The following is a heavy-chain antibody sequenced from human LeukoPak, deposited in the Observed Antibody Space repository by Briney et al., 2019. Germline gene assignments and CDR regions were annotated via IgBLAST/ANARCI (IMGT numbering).Heavy chain of an antibody. CDR1: GFTFSTYW. J-gene: IGHJ4*02. D-gene: IGHD6-25*01. CDR2: IKHDGSEK. CDR3: ARERPGSASAFDY. Sequence: GGSLRLSCAASGFTFSTYWMSWVRQAPGKGLQWVANIKHDGSEKNYVDSVKGRFTISKDNAKNSLSLQMSSLRVEDTAIYYCARERPGSASAFDYWGQGTLVTVSS. V-gene: IGHV3-7*01.